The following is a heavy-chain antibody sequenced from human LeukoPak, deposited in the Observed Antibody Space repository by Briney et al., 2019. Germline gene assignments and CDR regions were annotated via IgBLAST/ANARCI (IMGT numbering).Heavy chain of an antibody. CDR2: ISGSGGST. J-gene: IGHJ4*02. CDR1: GFTFSSYA. D-gene: IGHD1-26*01. CDR3: AEDLVGATGGD. V-gene: IGHV3-23*01. Sequence: GGSLRLSCAASGFTFSSYAMSWVRQAPGKGLEWVSAISGSGGSTYYADSVKGRFTISRDNSKNTLYLQMNSLRAEDTAVYYCAEDLVGATGGDWGQGTLVTVSS.